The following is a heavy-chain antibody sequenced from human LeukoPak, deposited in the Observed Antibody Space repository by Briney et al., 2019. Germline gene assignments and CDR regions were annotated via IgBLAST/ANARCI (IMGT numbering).Heavy chain of an antibody. Sequence: ASVKVSCKASGYTFTSYDINWVRQATGQGLEWMGWMNPNGGNTGYAQKFQGRVTMTRNTSISTAYMELSSLRSEDTAVYYCARGDVEYQLLYNYWGQGTLVTVSS. D-gene: IGHD2-2*02. CDR3: ARGDVEYQLLYNY. J-gene: IGHJ4*02. CDR2: MNPNGGNT. V-gene: IGHV1-8*01. CDR1: GYTFTSYD.